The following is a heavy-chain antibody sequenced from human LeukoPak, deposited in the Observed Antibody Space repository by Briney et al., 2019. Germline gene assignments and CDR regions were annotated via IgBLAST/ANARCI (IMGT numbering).Heavy chain of an antibody. CDR3: ARDSFSSGWSAFDI. D-gene: IGHD6-19*01. Sequence: SETLSLTCTVSGGSISSYYWSWIRQPAGKGLEWLGRIYTSGSTNYNPSLKSRVTMSVDTSKNQFSLKLSSVTAADTAVYYCARDSFSSGWSAFDIWGQGTMVTVSS. V-gene: IGHV4-4*07. CDR1: GGSISSYY. CDR2: IYTSGST. J-gene: IGHJ3*02.